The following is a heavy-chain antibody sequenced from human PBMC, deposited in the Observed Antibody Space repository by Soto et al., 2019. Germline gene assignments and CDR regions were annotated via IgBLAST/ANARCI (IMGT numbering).Heavy chain of an antibody. CDR1: GFTFSSYS. J-gene: IGHJ5*02. Sequence: GGSLRLSCAASGFTFSSYSMNWVRQAPGKGLEWVSSISSSSSYIYYADSVKGRFTISRDNAKNSLYLQMNSLRAEDTAVYYCARKGHPATGGNWFDPWGQGTLVTVSS. CDR3: ARKGHPATGGNWFDP. CDR2: ISSSSSYI. V-gene: IGHV3-21*01.